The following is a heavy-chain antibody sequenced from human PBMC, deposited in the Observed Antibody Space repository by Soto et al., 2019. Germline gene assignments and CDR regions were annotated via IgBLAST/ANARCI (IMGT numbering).Heavy chain of an antibody. CDR1: GFTFSSYS. CDR3: ARGRRGGDCYSSL. V-gene: IGHV3-21*01. CDR2: ISSSSSYI. J-gene: IGHJ4*02. D-gene: IGHD2-21*02. Sequence: PGGSLRVSCAASGFTFSSYSMNWVRQAPGKGLEWVSSISSSSSYIYYADSAKGRFTISRDNAKNSLYLQMNSLRAEDTAVYYCARGRRGGDCYSSLWGQGTLVTVSS.